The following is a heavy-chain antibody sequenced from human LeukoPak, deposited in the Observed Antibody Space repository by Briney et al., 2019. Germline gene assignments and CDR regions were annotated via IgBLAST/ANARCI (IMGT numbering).Heavy chain of an antibody. V-gene: IGHV4-59*02. CDR1: GGSVSSYY. Sequence: SETLSLTCTVSGGSVSSYYWSWIRQPPGKGLEWIGYIYYSGSTNYNPSLKSRVTISVDRSKNQFSLKLSSVTAADTAVYYCARVPGIYDYGDYVWGQGTLVTVSS. J-gene: IGHJ4*02. CDR3: ARVPGIYDYGDYV. D-gene: IGHD4-17*01. CDR2: IYYSGST.